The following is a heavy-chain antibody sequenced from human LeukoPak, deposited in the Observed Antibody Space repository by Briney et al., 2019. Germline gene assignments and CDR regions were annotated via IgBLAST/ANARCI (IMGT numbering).Heavy chain of an antibody. V-gene: IGHV4-61*05. Sequence: PSETLSLTCTVSGGSISSSSYYWSWIRQPPGKGLEWIGYIYYSGSTNYNPSLKSRVTISVDTSKNQFSLKLSSVTAADTAVYYCARWSLDYTAPGLDAFDIWGQGTMVTVSS. CDR2: IYYSGST. CDR3: ARWSLDYTAPGLDAFDI. J-gene: IGHJ3*02. D-gene: IGHD3-10*01. CDR1: GGSISSSSYY.